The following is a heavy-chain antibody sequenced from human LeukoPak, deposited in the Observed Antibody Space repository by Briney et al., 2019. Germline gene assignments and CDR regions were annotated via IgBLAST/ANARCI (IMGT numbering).Heavy chain of an antibody. CDR1: GFTFSSYT. D-gene: IGHD6-13*01. Sequence: PGGSLRLSCAASGFTFSSYTMNWVRQAPGKGLEWVSSISSSSSTIYYADSVRGRFTISRDNAKNSLYLQMNSLRAEDTAVYYCATGIAFYYKRKDNAFDIWGQGTMVTVSS. CDR2: ISSSSSTI. CDR3: ATGIAFYYKRKDNAFDI. J-gene: IGHJ3*02. V-gene: IGHV3-21*01.